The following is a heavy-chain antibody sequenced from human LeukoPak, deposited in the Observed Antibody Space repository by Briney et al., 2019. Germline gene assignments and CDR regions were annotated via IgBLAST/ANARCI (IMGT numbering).Heavy chain of an antibody. V-gene: IGHV1-2*02. Sequence: ASVKVSCKASGYTFTRQDMHWVGQAPGQGFEWMGWINPNTGATNYPHKFHGRVTMTSHTTINTAYMEMTSLTSADTAVYYCASYTRYSSSPPFDYWGQGTMVTVSP. D-gene: IGHD6-6*01. CDR1: GYTFTRQD. CDR3: ASYTRYSSSPPFDY. J-gene: IGHJ4*02. CDR2: INPNTGAT.